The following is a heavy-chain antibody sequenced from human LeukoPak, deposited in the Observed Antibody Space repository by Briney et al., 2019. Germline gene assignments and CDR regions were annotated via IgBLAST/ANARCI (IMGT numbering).Heavy chain of an antibody. Sequence: SVKVSCKASGGTFSSCAISWVRQAPGQGLEWMGRIIPIFGTANYAQKFQGRVTITTDGSTSTAYMGLSSLRSEDTAVYYCARGEHIVVVTAHDAFDIWGQGTMVTVSS. V-gene: IGHV1-69*05. CDR1: GGTFSSCA. CDR2: IIPIFGTA. J-gene: IGHJ3*02. D-gene: IGHD2-21*02. CDR3: ARGEHIVVVTAHDAFDI.